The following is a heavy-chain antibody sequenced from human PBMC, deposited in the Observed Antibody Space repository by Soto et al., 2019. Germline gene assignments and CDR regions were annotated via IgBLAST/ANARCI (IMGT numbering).Heavy chain of an antibody. CDR1: GFPFSSYC. CDR3: AKEVWSSGWYGRLGY. D-gene: IGHD6-19*01. CDR2: ISYDGSNK. Sequence: GGSLRLSCAASGFPFSSYCMHWVRQAPGKGLEWVAVISYDGSNKYYADSVKGRFTISRDNSKNTLYLQMNSLRAEDTAVYYCAKEVWSSGWYGRLGYWGQGTLVTVSS. V-gene: IGHV3-30*18. J-gene: IGHJ4*02.